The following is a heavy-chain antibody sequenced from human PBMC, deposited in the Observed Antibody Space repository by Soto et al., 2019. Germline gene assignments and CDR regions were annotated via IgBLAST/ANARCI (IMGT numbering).Heavy chain of an antibody. D-gene: IGHD3-10*01. J-gene: IGHJ6*02. CDR1: GGTFSSYA. CDR2: IIPIFGTA. V-gene: IGHV1-69*13. CDR3: ARKGNGRGVIIPYYYYGMDV. Sequence: SVKVSCKASGGTFSSYAISWVRQAPGQGLEWMGGIIPIFGTANYAQKFQGRVTITADESTSTAYMELSSLRSEDTAVYYCARKGNGRGVIIPYYYYGMDVWGQGTTVTVS.